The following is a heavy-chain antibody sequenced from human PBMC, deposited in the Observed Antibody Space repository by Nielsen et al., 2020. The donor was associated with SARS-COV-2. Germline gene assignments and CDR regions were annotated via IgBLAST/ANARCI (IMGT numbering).Heavy chain of an antibody. Sequence: GESLKISCAASGFTFSSYSMNWVRQAPGKGLEWVSSISSSSSYIYYADSVKGRFTMSRDNGKNSLYLQMNTLRSEDTALYYCTRGFYSQSDCWGQGTLVTVSS. CDR3: TRGFYSQSDC. CDR2: ISSSSSYI. V-gene: IGHV3-21*01. CDR1: GFTFSSYS. D-gene: IGHD2-15*01. J-gene: IGHJ4*02.